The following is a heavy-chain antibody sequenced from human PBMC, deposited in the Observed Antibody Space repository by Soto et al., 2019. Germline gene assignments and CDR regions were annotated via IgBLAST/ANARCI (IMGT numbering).Heavy chain of an antibody. CDR3: ARTVRWIVVLAARGYFDY. D-gene: IGHD2-15*01. J-gene: IGHJ4*02. CDR2: INHSGST. V-gene: IGHV4-34*01. CDR1: GGSFSGYY. Sequence: QVQLQQWGAGLLKPSETLSLTCAVYGGSFSGYYWSWIRQPPGKGLEWIGEINHSGSTNYNPSLKSRVTSSVDTSKNQFSLKLSSVTAADTAVYYCARTVRWIVVLAARGYFDYWGQGTLVTVSS.